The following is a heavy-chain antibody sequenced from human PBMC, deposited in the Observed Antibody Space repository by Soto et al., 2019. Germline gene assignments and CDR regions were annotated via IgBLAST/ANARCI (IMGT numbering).Heavy chain of an antibody. CDR2: INPNSGGT. CDR1: GYTFTGYY. CDR3: ARAGYDILTGYYLDY. V-gene: IGHV1-2*04. J-gene: IGHJ4*02. Sequence: GASVKVSCKASGYTFTGYYMHWVRQAPGQGLEWMGWINPNSGGTNYAQKFQGWVTMTRDTSISTAYMELSRLRSDDTAVYYCARAGYDILTGYYLDYWGQGTLVTVSS. D-gene: IGHD3-9*01.